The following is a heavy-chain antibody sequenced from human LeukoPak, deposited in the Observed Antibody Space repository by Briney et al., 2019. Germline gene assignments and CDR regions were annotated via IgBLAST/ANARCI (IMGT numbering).Heavy chain of an antibody. CDR2: ISSSGSTI. Sequence: GGSLRLSCAASGFTFSSYAMNWVRQAPGKGLEWVSHISSSGSTIYYADSVKGRFTISRDNAKNSLYLQMNSLRAEDTAVYYCAELGITMIGGVWGKGTTVTISS. D-gene: IGHD3-10*02. V-gene: IGHV3-48*03. J-gene: IGHJ6*04. CDR1: GFTFSSYA. CDR3: AELGITMIGGV.